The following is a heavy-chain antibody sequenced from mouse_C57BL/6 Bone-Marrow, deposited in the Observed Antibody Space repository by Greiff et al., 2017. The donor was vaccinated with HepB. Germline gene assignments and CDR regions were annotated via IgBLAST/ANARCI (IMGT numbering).Heavy chain of an antibody. V-gene: IGHV10-1*01. Sequence: EVQMVESGGGLVQPKGSLKLSCAASGFSFNTYAMNWVRQAPGKGLELVARIRSKSNNYATYYADSVKDRFTISRDDSESMLYLQMNNLKTEDTAMYYCVRTYGNYPMDYWGQGTSVTVSS. CDR3: VRTYGNYPMDY. D-gene: IGHD2-1*01. J-gene: IGHJ4*01. CDR1: GFSFNTYA. CDR2: IRSKSNNYAT.